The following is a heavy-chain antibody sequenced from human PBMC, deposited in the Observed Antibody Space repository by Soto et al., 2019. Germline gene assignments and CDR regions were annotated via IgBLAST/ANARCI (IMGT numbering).Heavy chain of an antibody. V-gene: IGHV4-59*01. J-gene: IGHJ4*02. CDR3: ARGGWSNDY. Sequence: SETLSLTCIVFGGSISGFDWSWTRQPPGKGLERIGYIHRGGDTYYSPSLENRVTISVDTSKNQFSLKLRSVTAADTAVYYCARGGWSNDYWGQGILVTVSS. CDR2: IHRGGDT. D-gene: IGHD6-19*01. CDR1: GGSISGFD.